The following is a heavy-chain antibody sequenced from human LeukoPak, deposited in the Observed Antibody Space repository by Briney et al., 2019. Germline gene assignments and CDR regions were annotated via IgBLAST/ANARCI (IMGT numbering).Heavy chain of an antibody. D-gene: IGHD1-1*01. CDR1: GFTFWGYW. CDR2: INGDGSIT. Sequence: PGGSLRLSSSASGFTFWGYWMHWVRQAPGKGLVWVSRINGDGSITNYGVSVKGRFTISRDNAENTLYLQMNSLRDEDTAVYYCARGDNAFDSWGQGTLVTVSS. J-gene: IGHJ4*02. CDR3: ARGDNAFDS. V-gene: IGHV3-74*01.